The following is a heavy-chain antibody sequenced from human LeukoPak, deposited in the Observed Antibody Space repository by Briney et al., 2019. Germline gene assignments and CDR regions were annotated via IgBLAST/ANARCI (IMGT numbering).Heavy chain of an antibody. CDR1: GGSISSSSYY. D-gene: IGHD2-15*01. V-gene: IGHV4-39*01. Sequence: SETLSLTCTVSGGSISSSSYYWGGIRQPPGKGLEWIGSIYYSGSTYYNPSLKSRVTISVDTSKNQFSLKLSSVTAADTAVYYCARRRLNCSGGSCYSHGMDVWGQGTTVTVSS. CDR2: IYYSGST. CDR3: ARRRLNCSGGSCYSHGMDV. J-gene: IGHJ6*02.